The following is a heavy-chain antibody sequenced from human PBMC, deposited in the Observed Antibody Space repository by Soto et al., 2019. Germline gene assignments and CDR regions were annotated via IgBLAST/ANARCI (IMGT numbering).Heavy chain of an antibody. J-gene: IGHJ3*02. D-gene: IGHD2-15*01. CDR3: ASPDIVVVVAAVEGAFDI. CDR1: GGTFSSYT. Sequence: GASVKVSCKASGGTFSSYTISWVRQAPGQGLEWMGRIIPILGIANYAQKFQGRVTITADKSTSTAYMELSSLRSEDTAVYYCASPDIVVVVAAVEGAFDIWGQGTMVTVSS. V-gene: IGHV1-69*02. CDR2: IIPILGIA.